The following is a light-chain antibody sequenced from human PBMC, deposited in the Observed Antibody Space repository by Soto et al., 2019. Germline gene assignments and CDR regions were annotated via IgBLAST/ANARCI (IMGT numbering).Light chain of an antibody. J-gene: IGLJ1*01. CDR3: NSYTSSNTRV. CDR2: EVS. CDR1: SSDVGGYSR. Sequence: QSVLTQPASVSRSPGQSITISCTGTSSDVGGYSRVSWYQHHPGKAPKLMIYEVSDRPSGVSNRFSGSKSGNTASLTISGLQAEDEADYYCNSYTSSNTRVFGTGTKVTVL. V-gene: IGLV2-14*01.